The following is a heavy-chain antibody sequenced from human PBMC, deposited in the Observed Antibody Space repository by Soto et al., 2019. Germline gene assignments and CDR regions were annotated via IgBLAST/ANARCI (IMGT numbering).Heavy chain of an antibody. D-gene: IGHD2-15*01. CDR1: GFTFSSYG. V-gene: IGHV3-30*03. J-gene: IGHJ3*02. Sequence: PGGSLRLSCAASGFTFSSYGMHWVRQAPGKGLEWVAVISYDGSNKYYADSVKGRFTISRDNSKNTLYLQMNSLRAEDTAVYYCTPSLVAKRGLQRSYAFDIWGQGTTVTVSS. CDR3: TPSLVAKRGLQRSYAFDI. CDR2: ISYDGSNK.